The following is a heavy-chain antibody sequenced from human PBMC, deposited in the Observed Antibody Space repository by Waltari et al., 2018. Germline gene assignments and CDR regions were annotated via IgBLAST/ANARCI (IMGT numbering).Heavy chain of an antibody. Sequence: QVQLVQSGAEVKKPGASVKVSCKASGYTFTGYYMHWVRQAPGQGLEWMARINPNRGGTNYAQKLQGRVTMTRDTSISTAYMELSRLRSDDTAVYYCASGGGGIAVAADAFDIWGQGTMVTVSS. CDR3: ASGGGGIAVAADAFDI. CDR2: INPNRGGT. CDR1: GYTFTGYY. V-gene: IGHV1-2*06. J-gene: IGHJ3*02. D-gene: IGHD6-19*01.